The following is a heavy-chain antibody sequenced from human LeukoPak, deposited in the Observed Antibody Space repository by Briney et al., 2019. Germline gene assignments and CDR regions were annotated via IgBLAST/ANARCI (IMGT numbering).Heavy chain of an antibody. D-gene: IGHD6-19*01. CDR1: GGTFSSYA. J-gene: IGHJ5*02. V-gene: IGHV1-69*13. CDR3: ARSVAVAGTINWFDP. Sequence: GASVKVSCKASGGTFSSYAISWVRQAPGQGLEWMGGIIPIFGTANYAQKFQGRVTITADESTSTAYMELSSLRSEDTAVYYCARSVAVAGTINWFDPWGQGTLVTVSS. CDR2: IIPIFGTA.